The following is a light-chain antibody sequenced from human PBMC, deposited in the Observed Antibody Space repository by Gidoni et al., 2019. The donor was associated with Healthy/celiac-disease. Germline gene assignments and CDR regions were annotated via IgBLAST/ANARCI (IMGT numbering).Light chain of an antibody. CDR2: DAS. J-gene: IGKJ5*01. CDR3: QQRSNWPPSST. V-gene: IGKV3-11*01. Sequence: EIVLTQSPATLSLSPGERATRSCRASQSVSSYLAWYQQKPGQAPRLLIYDASNRATGIPARFSGSGSGTDFTLTISSLGPEDFAVYYCQQRSNWPPSSTFXQXTRLXIK. CDR1: QSVSSY.